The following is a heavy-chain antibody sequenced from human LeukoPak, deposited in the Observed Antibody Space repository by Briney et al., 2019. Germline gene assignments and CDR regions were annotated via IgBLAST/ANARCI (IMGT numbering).Heavy chain of an antibody. CDR1: GGSFSGYY. CDR2: INHSGST. Sequence: SETLSLTCAVYGGSFSGYYWSWIRQPPGKGLEWIGEINHSGSTNYNPSLKSRVTISVDTSKNQFSLKLSSVTAVDTAVYYCARVDTAMDDAFDIWGQGTMVTVSS. J-gene: IGHJ3*02. V-gene: IGHV4-34*01. D-gene: IGHD5-18*01. CDR3: ARVDTAMDDAFDI.